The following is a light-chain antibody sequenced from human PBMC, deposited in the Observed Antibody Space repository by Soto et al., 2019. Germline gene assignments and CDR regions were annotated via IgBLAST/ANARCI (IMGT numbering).Light chain of an antibody. CDR2: WAS. CDR1: QRLFYSSNNKDY. CDR3: QQYFNTPWT. J-gene: IGKJ1*01. V-gene: IGKV4-1*01. Sequence: DIVMTQSPDSLAVSLGERATINCKSSQRLFYSSNNKDYFAWYQQKPGQPPRLLIYWASTRESGVPERFSGSGSGTDFTLTVSSLQAEDVAVYYCQQYFNTPWTFGQGTKVEIK.